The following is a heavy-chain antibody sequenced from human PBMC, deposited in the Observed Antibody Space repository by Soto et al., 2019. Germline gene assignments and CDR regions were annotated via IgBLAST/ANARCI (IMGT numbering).Heavy chain of an antibody. CDR1: GFTFSSYW. J-gene: IGHJ6*03. D-gene: IGHD3-3*01. CDR2: IKQDGSEK. V-gene: IGHV3-7*01. CDR3: ARTLTYYDFWSGYYNYYMDV. Sequence: GGSLRLSCAASGFTFSSYWMSWVRQAPGKGLEWVANIKQDGSEKYYVDSVKGRFTISRDNAKNSLYLQMNSLRAEDTAVYYCARTLTYYDFWSGYYNYYMDVWGKGTTVTVSS.